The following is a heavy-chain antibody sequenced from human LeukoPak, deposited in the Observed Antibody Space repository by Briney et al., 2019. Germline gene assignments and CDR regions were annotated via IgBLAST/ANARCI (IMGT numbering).Heavy chain of an antibody. CDR3: AKGNRDSSGFYYYYGMDV. Sequence: GGSLRLSCAASGFTFDDYAMFWVRQAPGKGLEWVSGISWDSKNIGYAASVKGRFTIPRDNAKNSLYLQMNSLRGEDTASYYCAKGNRDSSGFYYYYGMDVWGQGTTVTVSS. V-gene: IGHV3-9*01. D-gene: IGHD3-22*01. J-gene: IGHJ6*02. CDR2: ISWDSKNI. CDR1: GFTFDDYA.